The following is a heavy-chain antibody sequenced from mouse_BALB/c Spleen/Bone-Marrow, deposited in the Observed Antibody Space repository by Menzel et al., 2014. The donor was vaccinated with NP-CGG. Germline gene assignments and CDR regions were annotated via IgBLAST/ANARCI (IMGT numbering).Heavy chain of an antibody. CDR3: VRGNYGNYVDYFGF. Sequence: EVQRVESGGGLVQPGGSLKLSCAASGFTFSSYGMSWVRQTPDKRLELVATINSNGGSTYYPDSVKGRFTISRDTAKNTLYLQMSSLKSEETAMYYCVRGNYGNYVDYFGFWGQGTTLTVSS. J-gene: IGHJ2*01. D-gene: IGHD2-1*01. CDR1: GFTFSSYG. CDR2: INSNGGST. V-gene: IGHV5-6-3*01.